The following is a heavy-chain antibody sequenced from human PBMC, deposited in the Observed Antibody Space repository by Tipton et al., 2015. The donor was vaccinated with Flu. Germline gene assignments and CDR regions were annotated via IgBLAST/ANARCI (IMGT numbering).Heavy chain of an antibody. J-gene: IGHJ4*02. Sequence: TLSLTCAVSGAPVSGGIYSCNWIRRPPGKGLEWIGSISHTGTYYKPSLRTRAAISADRSNNQFSLELTSVTAADTAVYYCARESPPDYWGQGILVTVSS. CDR2: ISHTGT. V-gene: IGHV4-30-2*01. CDR1: GAPVSGGIYS. CDR3: ARESPPDY.